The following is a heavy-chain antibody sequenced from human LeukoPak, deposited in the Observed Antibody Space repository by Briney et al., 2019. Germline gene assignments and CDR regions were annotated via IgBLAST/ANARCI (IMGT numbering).Heavy chain of an antibody. J-gene: IGHJ5*02. Sequence: GESLKISCKGSGYSFTNFWIGWVRQMPGKGLEWMGVISPGDSGIRYSPSFQGQVTISVDKSISTAYLQWSSLKASDSAMYYCAAGGASAPWRQGTLVTVSS. V-gene: IGHV5-51*01. CDR2: ISPGDSGI. D-gene: IGHD3-16*01. CDR3: AAGGASAP. CDR1: GYSFTNFW.